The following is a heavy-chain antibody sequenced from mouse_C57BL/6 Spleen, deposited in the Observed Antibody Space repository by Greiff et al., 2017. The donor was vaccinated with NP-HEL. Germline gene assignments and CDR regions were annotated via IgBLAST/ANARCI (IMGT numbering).Heavy chain of an antibody. CDR3: AREGSYAGSYFDY. CDR2: ISDGGSYT. J-gene: IGHJ2*01. D-gene: IGHD2-12*01. Sequence: EVQRVESGGGLVKPGGSLKLSCAASGFTFSSYAMSWVRQTPEKRLEWVATISDGGSYTYYPDNVKGRFTISRDNAKNNLYLQMSHLKSEDTAMYYCAREGSYAGSYFDYWGQGTTLTVSS. V-gene: IGHV5-4*01. CDR1: GFTFSSYA.